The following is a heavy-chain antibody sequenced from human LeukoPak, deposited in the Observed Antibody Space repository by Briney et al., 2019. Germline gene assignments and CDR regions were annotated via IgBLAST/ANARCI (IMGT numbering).Heavy chain of an antibody. CDR1: GGSISSSNW. J-gene: IGHJ5*02. CDR2: VWYSGTT. Sequence: PSGTLSLTCTVSGGSISSSNWWSWVRQPPGKGLEWIGYVWYSGTTKYNPSLKSRVTISVDTSKNQFSLKLNYVTAADTAVYYCAKGGPEASAGLTWFDPWGQGTRVTVSS. D-gene: IGHD1-14*01. V-gene: IGHV4-4*02. CDR3: AKGGPEASAGLTWFDP.